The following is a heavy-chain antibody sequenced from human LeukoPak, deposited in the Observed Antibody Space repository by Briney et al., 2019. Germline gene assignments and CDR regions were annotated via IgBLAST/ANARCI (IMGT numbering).Heavy chain of an antibody. Sequence: PGGSLRLSYAASGFTFSSYEMNWVRQAPGEGLEWVSYISSSGSTIYYADSVKGRFTISRDNAKNSLYLQMNSLRAEDTAVYYCAREVDFWSGSQGYFDYWGQGTLVTVSS. J-gene: IGHJ4*02. CDR1: GFTFSSYE. D-gene: IGHD3-3*01. V-gene: IGHV3-48*03. CDR3: AREVDFWSGSQGYFDY. CDR2: ISSSGSTI.